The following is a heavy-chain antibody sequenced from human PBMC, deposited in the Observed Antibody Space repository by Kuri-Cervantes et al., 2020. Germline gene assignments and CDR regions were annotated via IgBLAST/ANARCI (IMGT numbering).Heavy chain of an antibody. Sequence: ASVKVSCKASGGTFSSYAISWVRQAPGQGLEWMGWINPNSGGTNYAQKFQGWVTMTRDTSISTAYMELSRLRSDDTAVYYCARDPVGNNWFDPWGQGTLVTVSS. CDR3: ARDPVGNNWFDP. CDR2: INPNSGGT. V-gene: IGHV1-2*04. J-gene: IGHJ5*02. D-gene: IGHD4-23*01. CDR1: GGTFSSYA.